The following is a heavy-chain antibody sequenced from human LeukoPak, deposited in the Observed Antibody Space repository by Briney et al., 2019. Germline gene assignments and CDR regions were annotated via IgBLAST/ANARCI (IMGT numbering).Heavy chain of an antibody. CDR3: ARDCWDYGSGSYCGIDY. CDR2: VSTTGYYI. Sequence: GGSLRLSCAASGFTFSGYSMNWVRQAPGKGLEWVSSVSTTGYYIYYADSVKGRFSISRDNAKNSLYLQMNSLRAEDTTVYYCARDCWDYGSGSYCGIDYWGQGTLVTVSS. CDR1: GFTFSGYS. J-gene: IGHJ4*02. V-gene: IGHV3-21*03. D-gene: IGHD3-10*01.